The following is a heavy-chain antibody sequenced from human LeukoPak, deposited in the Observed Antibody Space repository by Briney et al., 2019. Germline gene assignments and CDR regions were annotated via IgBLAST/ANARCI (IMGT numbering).Heavy chain of an antibody. J-gene: IGHJ6*03. CDR3: AWGDSYYDFWSGPGKDYYYYMDV. D-gene: IGHD3-3*01. CDR1: GGTFSSYA. V-gene: IGHV1-69*05. CDR2: IIPIFGTA. Sequence: SVKVSCKASGGTFSSYAISWVRQAPGQGLEWMGRIIPIFGTANYAPKFQGRVTITTDESTSTAYMELSSLRSEDTAVYYCAWGDSYYDFWSGPGKDYYYYMDVWGKGTTVTVSS.